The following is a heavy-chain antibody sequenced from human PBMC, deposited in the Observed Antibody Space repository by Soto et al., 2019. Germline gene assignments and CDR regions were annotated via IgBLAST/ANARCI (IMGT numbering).Heavy chain of an antibody. CDR3: ARARVGATTGWFDP. D-gene: IGHD1-26*01. J-gene: IGHJ5*02. CDR1: GGSISSYY. Sequence: SETLSLTCTVSGGSISSYYWSWIRQPPGKGLEWIGYIYYSGSTNYNPSLKSRVTISVDTSKNQFSLKLSSVTAADTAVYYCARARVGATTGWFDPWGQGTLVTVS. CDR2: IYYSGST. V-gene: IGHV4-59*01.